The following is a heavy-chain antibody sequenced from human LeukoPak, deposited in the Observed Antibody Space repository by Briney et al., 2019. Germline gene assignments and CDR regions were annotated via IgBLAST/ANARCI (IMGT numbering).Heavy chain of an antibody. CDR2: VYPGDSDT. CDR3: ARLLGTSVIPYFDH. Sequence: GESLKISCKGSGYSYTYYWIGWVRQMPGKGLEWMGIVYPGDSDTRYSPSFRGQVTISVDKSISTAYLQWSSLKASDTAMYYCARLLGTSVIPYFDHWGQGTLVTVSS. CDR1: GYSYTYYW. V-gene: IGHV5-51*01. D-gene: IGHD2-2*01. J-gene: IGHJ4*02.